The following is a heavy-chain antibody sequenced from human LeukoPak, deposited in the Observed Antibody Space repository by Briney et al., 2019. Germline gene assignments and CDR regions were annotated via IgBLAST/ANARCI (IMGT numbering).Heavy chain of an antibody. J-gene: IGHJ4*02. CDR2: ITGSGGST. CDR1: GFTFSSYG. CDR3: ARPNRGYCDGTSCSHFDY. V-gene: IGHV3-23*01. Sequence: GGSLRLSCAASGFTFSSYGMNWVRQAPEKGLEWVSAITGSGGSTFFADSVKGRFTISRDNSKNTLYLQMNSLRAEDTAVYYCARPNRGYCDGTSCSHFDYWGQGTLVTVSS. D-gene: IGHD2-2*01.